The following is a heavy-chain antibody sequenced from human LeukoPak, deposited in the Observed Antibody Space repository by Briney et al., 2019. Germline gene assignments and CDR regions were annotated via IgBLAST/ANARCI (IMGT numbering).Heavy chain of an antibody. V-gene: IGHV1-69*13. CDR2: IIPIFGTA. CDR1: GGTFSSYA. CDR3: ARRPYYYDSSGYGEDY. D-gene: IGHD3-22*01. J-gene: IGHJ4*02. Sequence: SVKVSCKASGGTFSSYAISWVRQAPGQGLEWMGGIIPIFGTANYAQKFQGRVTITADESTSTAYMELSSLRSEDTAVYYCARRPYYYDSSGYGEDYWGQGTLVTVSS.